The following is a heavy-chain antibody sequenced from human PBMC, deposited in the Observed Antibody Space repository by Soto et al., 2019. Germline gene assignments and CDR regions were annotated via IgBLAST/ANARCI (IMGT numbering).Heavy chain of an antibody. CDR1: GGSISSSSYY. D-gene: IGHD5-18*01. CDR3: ARRVVDTTIRVFGMDV. J-gene: IGHJ6*02. Sequence: SETLSLTCTVSGGSISSSSYYWGWIRQPPGKGLEWIGSIYYSGSTYYNPSLKSRVTISVDTSKNQFSLKLSSVTAADTAVYYCARRVVDTTIRVFGMDVWGQGTTVTVSS. V-gene: IGHV4-39*01. CDR2: IYYSGST.